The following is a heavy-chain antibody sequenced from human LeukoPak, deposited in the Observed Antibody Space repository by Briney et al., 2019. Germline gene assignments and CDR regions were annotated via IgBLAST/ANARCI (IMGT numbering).Heavy chain of an antibody. Sequence: PSETLSLTCTVSGGSVSSGSYSWSWIRQPPGKGLEWIGYIYHSGSTYYNPSLKSRVTISVDRSKNQFSLKLSSVTAADTAVYYCARFVAWYFDYWGQGTLVTVSS. CDR2: IYHSGST. CDR3: ARFVAWYFDY. J-gene: IGHJ4*02. CDR1: GGSVSSGSYS. V-gene: IGHV4-30-2*01.